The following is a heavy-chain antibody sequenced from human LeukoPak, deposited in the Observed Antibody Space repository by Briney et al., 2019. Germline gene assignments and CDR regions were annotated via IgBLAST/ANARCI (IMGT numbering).Heavy chain of an antibody. CDR2: IYTSGST. J-gene: IGHJ5*02. CDR3: ARVGMVRGVIIWFDP. Sequence: SETLSLTCTVSGGSISSGSYYWSWIRQPAGKGLEWIGRIYTSGSTNYNPSLKSRVTISVDTSKNQFSLKLSSVTAADTAVYYCARVGMVRGVIIWFDPWGQGTLVTVSS. V-gene: IGHV4-61*02. D-gene: IGHD3-10*01. CDR1: GGSISSGSYY.